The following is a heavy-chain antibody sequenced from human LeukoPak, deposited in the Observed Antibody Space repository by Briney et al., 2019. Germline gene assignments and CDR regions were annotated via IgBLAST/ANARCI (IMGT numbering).Heavy chain of an antibody. V-gene: IGHV3-49*04. CDR3: TRGSGSYYVSYSY. D-gene: IGHD1-26*01. CDR2: IRSKAYGGTT. CDR1: GFTFCDYA. J-gene: IGHJ4*02. Sequence: GGSLRLSCTASGFTFCDYAMSWVRQAPGKGLEWVGFIRSKAYGGTTEYAASVKGRFTISRDDSKSIAYLQMNSLKTEDTAVYYCTRGSGSYYVSYSYWGQGTLVTVSS.